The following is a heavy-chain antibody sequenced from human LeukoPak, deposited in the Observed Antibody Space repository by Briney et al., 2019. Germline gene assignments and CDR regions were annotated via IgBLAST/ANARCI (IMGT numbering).Heavy chain of an antibody. CDR2: INHSGST. CDR3: ARLVVPAARYYFYYCMDV. CDR1: GGSFSGYY. J-gene: IGHJ6*03. Sequence: SETLSLTCAVYGGSFSGYYWSWIRQPPGKGLEWIGEINHSGSTIYNPSLKSRVTISVDTSKNQFSLKLSSVTAADTAVYYCARLVVPAARYYFYYCMDVWGKGTTVTVSS. D-gene: IGHD2-2*01. V-gene: IGHV4-34*01.